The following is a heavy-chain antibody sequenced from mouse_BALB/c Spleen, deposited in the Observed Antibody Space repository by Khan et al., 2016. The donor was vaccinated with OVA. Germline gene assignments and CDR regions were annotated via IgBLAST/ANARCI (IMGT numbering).Heavy chain of an antibody. Sequence: QMQLEESGAELAKPGASVKMSCKASGYTFTTYWMHWVKQRPGQGLEWIGYINPTSGYTDYNERFKDKATLSADKSSSTAYMQLSSLTSEDSAVYYCTRDIIDYWGQGTTLTVSA. J-gene: IGHJ2*01. D-gene: IGHD1-3*01. CDR3: TRDIIDY. CDR2: INPTSGYT. V-gene: IGHV1-7*01. CDR1: GYTFTTYW.